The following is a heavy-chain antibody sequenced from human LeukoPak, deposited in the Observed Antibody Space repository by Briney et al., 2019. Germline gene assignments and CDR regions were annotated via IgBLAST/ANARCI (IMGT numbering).Heavy chain of an antibody. V-gene: IGHV4-34*01. CDR2: INHSGST. CDR3: ASSGYGDYEVAAAPGTYYYYGMDV. J-gene: IGHJ6*02. Sequence: SETLSLTCAVYGGSFSGYYWSWIRQPPGKGLEWIGEINHSGSTNYNPSLKSRVTISVDTSKNQFSLKLSSVTAADTAVYYCASSGYGDYEVAAAPGTYYYYGMDVWGQGTTVTVSS. D-gene: IGHD5-12*01. CDR1: GGSFSGYY.